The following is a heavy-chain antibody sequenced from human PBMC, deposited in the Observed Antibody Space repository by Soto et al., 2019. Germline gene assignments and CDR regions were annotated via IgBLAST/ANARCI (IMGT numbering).Heavy chain of an antibody. J-gene: IGHJ3*02. CDR2: VYISGST. Sequence: SETLSLTCTVSGGSISTYYWNWIRQSAGKGLEWIGRVYISGSTNYHPSLKSRVAMSVDTSNNQFSLKVTSVTAADTAVYYCARGGRDGFDIWGQGTMVTVPS. CDR1: GGSISTYY. CDR3: ARGGRDGFDI. V-gene: IGHV4-4*07.